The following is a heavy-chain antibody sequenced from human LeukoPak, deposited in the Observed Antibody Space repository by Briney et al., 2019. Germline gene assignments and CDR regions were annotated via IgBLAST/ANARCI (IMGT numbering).Heavy chain of an antibody. J-gene: IGHJ5*02. V-gene: IGHV3-23*01. D-gene: IGHD6-19*01. CDR3: AKGASSGWLLYWFDP. CDR2: ISGIGAYT. Sequence: GGSLRLSCAASGVTLSSYAMSWVRQAPGQGLEWVSGISGIGAYTYYSDSVKGGFTISRDNSKNTLYLQMNSLRAEDTAVYYCAKGASSGWLLYWFDPWGQGTLVTVSS. CDR1: GVTLSSYA.